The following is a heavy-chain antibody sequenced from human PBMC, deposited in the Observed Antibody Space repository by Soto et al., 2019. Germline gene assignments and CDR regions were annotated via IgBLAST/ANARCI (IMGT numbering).Heavy chain of an antibody. CDR1: GFTFSSYA. CDR2: ISGSGGST. D-gene: IGHD6-13*01. V-gene: IGHV3-23*01. CDR3: AKDQGKQQLVRGGAEYFQH. Sequence: HLGGSLRFSCAASGFTFSSYAMSWVRQAPGKGLEWVSAISGSGGSTYYADSVKGRFTISRDNSKNTLYLQMNSLRAEDTAVYYCAKDQGKQQLVRGGAEYFQHWGQGTLVTV. J-gene: IGHJ1*01.